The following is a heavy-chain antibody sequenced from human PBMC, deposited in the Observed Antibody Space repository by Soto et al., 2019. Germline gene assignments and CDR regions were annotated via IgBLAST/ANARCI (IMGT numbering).Heavy chain of an antibody. CDR2: IKQDGSEK. D-gene: IGHD1-1*01. Sequence: GGSLRLSCAASGFTFSSYWMSWVRQAPGKGLEWVANIKQDGSEKYYVDSVKGRFTISRDNAKNSLYLQMNSLRAEDTAVYYCARVRMYNWNGTTARDWFDPWGQGTLVTVSS. CDR3: ARVRMYNWNGTTARDWFDP. CDR1: GFTFSSYW. J-gene: IGHJ5*02. V-gene: IGHV3-7*01.